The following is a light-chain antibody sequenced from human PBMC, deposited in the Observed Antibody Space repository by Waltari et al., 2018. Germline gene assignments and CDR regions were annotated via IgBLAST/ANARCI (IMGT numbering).Light chain of an antibody. J-gene: IGKJ2*01. V-gene: IGKV3-15*01. Sequence: EIVMTQSPATLSVSPGEGATLSCRPSQSVGGSLAWYQQKPGQAPRLLIYGASTRATGIPARFSGSGSGTEFTLTISSLQSEDFAVYYCQQYINYYTFGQGTKLEIK. CDR2: GAS. CDR3: QQYINYYT. CDR1: QSVGGS.